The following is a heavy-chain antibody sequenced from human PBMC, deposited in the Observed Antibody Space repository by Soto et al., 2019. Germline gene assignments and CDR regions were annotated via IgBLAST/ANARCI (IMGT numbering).Heavy chain of an antibody. J-gene: IGHJ4*02. Sequence: ASVKVSCKTSGYTLTSHHLHWVRQAPGQGLEWMGIINPNDGGTLYAQKFQGRVTMTRDTSTSTAYMELSSLRSEDTAVYYCARAAWQSLDYWGQGTLVTVSS. CDR3: ARAAWQSLDY. CDR1: GYTLTSHH. CDR2: INPNDGGT. V-gene: IGHV1-46*01. D-gene: IGHD6-25*01.